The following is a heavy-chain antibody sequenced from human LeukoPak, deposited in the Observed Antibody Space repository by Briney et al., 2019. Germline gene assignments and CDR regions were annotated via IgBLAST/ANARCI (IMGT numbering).Heavy chain of an antibody. CDR2: IYWDDDK. D-gene: IGHD4-11*01. V-gene: IGHV2-5*02. Sequence: SGPTLVNPTQTLTLTCTFSGFSFSTSGVGVGWIRQPPGKALEWLALIYWDDDKRYSPSLKNRLTITKDTSKNQVVLTMTNMDPVDTGTYYCAHRLPLTRTFDYWGQGTLVTVSS. CDR1: GFSFSTSGVG. CDR3: AHRLPLTRTFDY. J-gene: IGHJ4*02.